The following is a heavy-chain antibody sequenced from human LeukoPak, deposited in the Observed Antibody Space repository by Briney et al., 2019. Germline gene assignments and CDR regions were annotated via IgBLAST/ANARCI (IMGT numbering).Heavy chain of an antibody. V-gene: IGHV3-53*01. Sequence: PGGSLRLSCAASGFTVSSNYMSWVRQAPGKGLEWVSVIYSGGSTYYADSVKGRFTISRDNSKNTLYLQMNSLRAEATAVYYCARDAPPGCLQLDYWGQGTLVTVSS. J-gene: IGHJ4*02. D-gene: IGHD5-24*01. CDR3: ARDAPPGCLQLDY. CDR2: IYSGGST. CDR1: GFTVSSNY.